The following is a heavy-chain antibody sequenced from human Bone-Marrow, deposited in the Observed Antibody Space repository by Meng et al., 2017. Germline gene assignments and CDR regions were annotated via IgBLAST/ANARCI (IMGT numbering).Heavy chain of an antibody. CDR3: ARAPRVTTLRGNRYYFDY. V-gene: IGHV1-69*02. CDR1: GGTFSSYT. Sequence: KVSCKASGGTFSSYTISWVRQDPGQGLEWRGRIIPILGISNYAQKFQGRVTITAVKSTSTAYKELSSLRSEDTAVYYCARAPRVTTLRGNRYYFDYWGQGTLVTVSS. D-gene: IGHD4-17*01. CDR2: IIPILGIS. J-gene: IGHJ4*02.